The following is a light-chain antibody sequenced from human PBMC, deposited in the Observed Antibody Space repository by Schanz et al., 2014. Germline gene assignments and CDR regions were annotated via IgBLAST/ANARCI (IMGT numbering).Light chain of an antibody. CDR2: GAS. CDR1: QSISSD. CDR3: QQYNDWYT. J-gene: IGKJ2*01. Sequence: IVMTQSPATLSVSPGETVTLSCRASQSISSDLAWYRLTPGQVPRLLIYGASTRATGIPARFSGSGSGTEFTLTISGLQSEDFAVYYCQQYNDWYTFGQGTKLEIK. V-gene: IGKV3-15*01.